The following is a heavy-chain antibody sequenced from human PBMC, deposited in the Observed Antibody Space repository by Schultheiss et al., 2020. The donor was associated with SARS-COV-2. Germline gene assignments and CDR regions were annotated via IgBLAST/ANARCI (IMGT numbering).Heavy chain of an antibody. CDR1: GYTFSGHF. CDR2: ISAYNGNT. D-gene: IGHD6-19*01. CDR3: ATRGSSGWYWDY. V-gene: IGHV1-18*04. J-gene: IGHJ4*02. Sequence: GESLKISCKTSGYTFSGHFMHWVRQAPGQGLEWMGWISAYNGNTNYAQKLQGRVTMTTDTSTSTAYMELSSLRSEDTAVYYCATRGSSGWYWDYWGQGTLVTVSS.